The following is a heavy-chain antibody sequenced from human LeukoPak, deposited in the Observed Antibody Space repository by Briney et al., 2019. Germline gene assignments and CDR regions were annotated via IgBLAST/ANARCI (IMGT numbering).Heavy chain of an antibody. CDR2: IYYSGST. D-gene: IGHD5-18*01. Sequence: SETLSLTCTVSGGSISSYYWSWIRQPPGKGLEWIGYIYYSGSTNYNPSLKSRVTISVDTSKNQFSLKLSSVTAADTAAYYCAREDGTSMDNAFDIWGQGTMVTVSS. V-gene: IGHV4-59*01. CDR3: AREDGTSMDNAFDI. CDR1: GGSISSYY. J-gene: IGHJ3*02.